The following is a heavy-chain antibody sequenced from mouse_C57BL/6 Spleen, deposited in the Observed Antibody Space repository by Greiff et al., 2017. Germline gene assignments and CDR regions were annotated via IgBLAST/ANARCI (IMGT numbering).Heavy chain of an antibody. CDR2: INPNNGGT. CDR1: GYTFTDYN. J-gene: IGHJ3*01. Sequence: EVQLQQSGPELVKPGASVKIPCKASGYTFTDYNMDWVKQSHGKSLEWIGDINPNNGGTIYTQKFKGKATLTVDKSSSTAYMELRSLTSEDTAVYYCARSSSSGLWFAYWGQGTLVTVSA. V-gene: IGHV1-18*01. CDR3: ARSSSSGLWFAY. D-gene: IGHD3-2*02.